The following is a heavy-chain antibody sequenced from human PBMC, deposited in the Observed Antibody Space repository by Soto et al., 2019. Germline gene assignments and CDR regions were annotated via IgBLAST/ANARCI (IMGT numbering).Heavy chain of an antibody. CDR1: GGSITGSSFH. Sequence: SETLCLTCTVSGGSITGSSFHWDWIRQPPGKGLEWIGSIYDSATAYYNPSLKSRLTISLDTSKNQFSLRLRSVTAADTAVYYCASFLSSYSDNSGNPKXYWGQGTLVXVSS. CDR2: IYDSATA. CDR3: ASFLSSYSDNSGNPKXY. J-gene: IGHJ4*02. D-gene: IGHD3-22*01. V-gene: IGHV4-39*01.